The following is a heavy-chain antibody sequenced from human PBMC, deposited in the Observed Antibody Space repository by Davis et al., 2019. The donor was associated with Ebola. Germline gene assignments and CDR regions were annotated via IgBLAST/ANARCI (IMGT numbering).Heavy chain of an antibody. D-gene: IGHD5-24*01. Sequence: AGSLRLSCTVSGGSISRYYWSWIRQPPGKGLEWIGYIYYSGSTNYNPSLKSRVTISVDTSKNQFSLKLSSVTAADTAVYYCARGGRDGYNWGPGFDYWGQGTLVTVSS. J-gene: IGHJ4*02. CDR1: GGSISRYY. V-gene: IGHV4-59*01. CDR2: IYYSGST. CDR3: ARGGRDGYNWGPGFDY.